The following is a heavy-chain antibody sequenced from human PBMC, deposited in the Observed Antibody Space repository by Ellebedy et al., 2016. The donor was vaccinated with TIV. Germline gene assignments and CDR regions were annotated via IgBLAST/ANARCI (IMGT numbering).Heavy chain of an antibody. J-gene: IGHJ6*02. CDR1: GDSVSTDIG. D-gene: IGHD3-10*01. Sequence: SETLSLTCAISGDSVSTDIGWNWIRQSPSRGLEWLGRTYYRSKWNNDYAVSLKSRITINPDTSKNQFSLQPNSVIPDDTAVYYCARGWFGSGMGVWGQGTTVTVSS. CDR3: ARGWFGSGMGV. CDR2: TYYRSKWNN. V-gene: IGHV6-1*01.